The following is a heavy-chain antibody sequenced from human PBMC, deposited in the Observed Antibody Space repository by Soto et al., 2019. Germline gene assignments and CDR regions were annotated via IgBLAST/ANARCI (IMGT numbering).Heavy chain of an antibody. CDR1: GFTFSSFT. CDR2: ITTSSNFI. D-gene: IGHD3-22*01. J-gene: IGHJ4*02. V-gene: IGHV3-21*01. Sequence: GGSLRLSCAASGFTFSSFTMIWVRQAPGKGLEWVSSITTSSNFIYYADSVKGRFTISRDNAKNSLYLQMNSLRAEDTAVYYCASSSGYYYGSDYWGQGTLVTVSS. CDR3: ASSSGYYYGSDY.